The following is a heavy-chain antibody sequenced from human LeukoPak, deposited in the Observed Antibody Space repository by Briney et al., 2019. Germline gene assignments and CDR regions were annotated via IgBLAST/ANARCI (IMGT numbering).Heavy chain of an antibody. J-gene: IGHJ3*02. CDR3: ARHLPGNYDSSGYYSDAFDI. V-gene: IGHV4-59*08. Sequence: PSETLSLTCTVSGGSISRYYWSWIRQPPGKGLEWIGYIYYSGSTNYNPSLKSRVTISVDTSKNQFSLKLSSVTAADTAVYYCARHLPGNYDSSGYYSDAFDIWGQGTMVTVSS. CDR1: GGSISRYY. CDR2: IYYSGST. D-gene: IGHD3-22*01.